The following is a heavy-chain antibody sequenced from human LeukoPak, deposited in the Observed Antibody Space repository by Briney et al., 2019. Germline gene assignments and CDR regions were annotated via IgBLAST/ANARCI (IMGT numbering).Heavy chain of an antibody. D-gene: IGHD6-19*01. CDR1: GGSISSSSYH. CDR3: ARRNSDWYYFDY. Sequence: SETLSLTCTVSGGSISSSSYHWGWIRQPPGKGLEWIGTIFYSGSTYYNPSLKSRFTISVDTSKNQFSLKLSSVTAADAAVYYCARRNSDWYYFDYWGQGALVTVSS. J-gene: IGHJ4*02. V-gene: IGHV4-39*07. CDR2: IFYSGST.